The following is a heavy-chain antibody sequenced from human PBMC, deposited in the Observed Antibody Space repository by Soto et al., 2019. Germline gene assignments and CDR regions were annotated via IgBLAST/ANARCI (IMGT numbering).Heavy chain of an antibody. CDR1: GYSFTSYW. D-gene: IGHD5-12*01. J-gene: IGHJ3*02. CDR3: ASTPHSGYDIYPDAFDI. CDR2: IYPGDSDT. Sequence: PGESLKISCKVSGYSFTSYWIGWVRQMPGKGLEWMGIIYPGDSDTRYSPSFQGQVTISADKSISTAYLQWSSLKASDTAMYYCASTPHSGYDIYPDAFDIWGQGTMVTVSS. V-gene: IGHV5-51*01.